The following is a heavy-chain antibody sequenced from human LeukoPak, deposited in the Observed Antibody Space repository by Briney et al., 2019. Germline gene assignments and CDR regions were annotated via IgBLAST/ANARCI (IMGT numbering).Heavy chain of an antibody. CDR1: GFTFSTYG. CDR2: ISSSSSTI. Sequence: GGSLRLSCAASGFTFSTYGMNWVRQAPGKGLEWVSYISSSSSTIYYADSVKGRFTISRDNAKNSLYLQMNSLRAEDTAVYYSARGSTYYDSSGQVPFDYWGQGTLVTVSS. J-gene: IGHJ4*02. CDR3: ARGSTYYDSSGQVPFDY. D-gene: IGHD3-22*01. V-gene: IGHV3-48*04.